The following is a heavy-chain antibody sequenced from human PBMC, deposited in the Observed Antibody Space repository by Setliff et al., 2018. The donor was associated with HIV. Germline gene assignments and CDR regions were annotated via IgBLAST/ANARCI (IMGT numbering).Heavy chain of an antibody. CDR2: IWYDGSKK. CDR3: AKAVDIVATAYYYMDV. CDR1: GFNFKSYG. V-gene: IGHV3-30*02. J-gene: IGHJ6*03. Sequence: GGSLRLSCAASGFNFKSYGMHWVRQAPGKGLEWVAVIWYDGSKKYYADSVKGRFTISRDNSKNTLYLQMNSLRAEDTAVYHCAKAVDIVATAYYYMDVWGKGTTVTVSS. D-gene: IGHD5-12*01.